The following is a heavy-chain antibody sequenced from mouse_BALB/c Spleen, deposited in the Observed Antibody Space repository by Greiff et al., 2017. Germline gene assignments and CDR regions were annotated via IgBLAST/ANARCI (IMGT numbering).Heavy chain of an antibody. J-gene: IGHJ4*01. CDR1: GYTFTSYW. Sequence: VQLQQSGAELAKPGASVKMSCKASGYTFTSYWIHWVKQRPGQGLEWIGYINPSTGYTEDNQKFKDKATLTADNSSSTAYMQLSSLTSEDSAVYYCARGERRTIYYAMDYWGQGTSVTVSS. V-gene: IGHV1-7*01. CDR3: ARGERRTIYYAMDY. CDR2: INPSTGYT. D-gene: IGHD2-12*01.